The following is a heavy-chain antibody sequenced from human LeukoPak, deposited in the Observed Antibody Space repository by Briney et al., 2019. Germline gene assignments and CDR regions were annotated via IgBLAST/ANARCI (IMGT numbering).Heavy chain of an antibody. J-gene: IGHJ4*02. V-gene: IGHV1-8*01. CDR3: AILGRYYGSGSYLDGIDY. CDR2: MNPNSGNT. D-gene: IGHD3-10*01. CDR1: GYTFTSYD. Sequence: ASVKVSCKASGYTFTSYDINWVRQATGQGLEWMGWMNPNSGNTGYAQKFQGRVTMTRNTSISTAYMELSSLRSEDTAVYYCAILGRYYGSGSYLDGIDYWGQGTLVTVSS.